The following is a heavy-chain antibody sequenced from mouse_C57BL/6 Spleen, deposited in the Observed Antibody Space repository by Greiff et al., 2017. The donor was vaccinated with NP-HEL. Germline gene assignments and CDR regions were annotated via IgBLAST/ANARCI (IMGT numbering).Heavy chain of an antibody. CDR3: ARKEFGYYGSPFAY. V-gene: IGHV1-69*01. CDR2: IDPSDSYT. D-gene: IGHD1-1*01. Sequence: QVQLQQPGAELVMPGASVKLSCKASGYTFTSYWMHWVKQRPGQGLEWIGEIDPSDSYTNYNQKFKGKSTLTVDKSSSTAYMQLSSLTSEDSAVYYGARKEFGYYGSPFAYWGQGTLVTVSA. CDR1: GYTFTSYW. J-gene: IGHJ3*01.